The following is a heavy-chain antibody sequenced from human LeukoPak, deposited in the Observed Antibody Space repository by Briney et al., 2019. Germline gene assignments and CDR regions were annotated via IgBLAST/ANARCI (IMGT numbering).Heavy chain of an antibody. Sequence: SETLSLTCAVYGGSFSGYYWSWIRQPPGKGLEWIGEINHSGSPNYNPSLNSRVTISVDTSRNQFSLKLSSVTAADTAVYYCARSRRGSSGWYGHWGQGTLVTVSS. D-gene: IGHD6-19*01. V-gene: IGHV4-34*01. J-gene: IGHJ4*02. CDR3: ARSRRGSSGWYGH. CDR2: INHSGSP. CDR1: GGSFSGYY.